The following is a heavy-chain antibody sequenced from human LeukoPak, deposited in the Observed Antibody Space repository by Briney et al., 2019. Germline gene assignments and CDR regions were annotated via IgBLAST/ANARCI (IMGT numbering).Heavy chain of an antibody. Sequence: GASVKVSCKASGGTFSSYAISWVRQAPGQGLEWMGRIIPIFGIANYAQKFQGRVTITADKSTSTAYMELSRLGSEDTAVYYCAGGPVDGYNSYFDYWGQGTLVTVSS. D-gene: IGHD5-24*01. CDR2: IIPIFGIA. CDR3: AGGPVDGYNSYFDY. J-gene: IGHJ4*02. V-gene: IGHV1-69*04. CDR1: GGTFSSYA.